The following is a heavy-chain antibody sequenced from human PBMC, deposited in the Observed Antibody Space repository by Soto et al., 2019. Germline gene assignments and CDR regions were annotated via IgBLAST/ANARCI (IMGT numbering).Heavy chain of an antibody. CDR1: GYTFTSYG. CDR3: ARARGSYALDY. J-gene: IGHJ4*02. D-gene: IGHD1-26*01. CDR2: ISANNGNT. Sequence: QVQLVQSGAEVKKPGASVKVSCKASGYTFTSYGISWVRQAPGQGLEWMGWISANNGNTNYAQKLQGRATMTTDTSTSTSYTEMMGLRSDDTAVYYCARARGSYALDYRGQGTLVTVSS. V-gene: IGHV1-18*01.